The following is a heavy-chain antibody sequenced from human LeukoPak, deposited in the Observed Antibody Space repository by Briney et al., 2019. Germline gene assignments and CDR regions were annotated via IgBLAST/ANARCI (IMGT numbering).Heavy chain of an antibody. J-gene: IGHJ4*02. D-gene: IGHD6-13*01. CDR3: ARDPNTIAAAGTADY. Sequence: GGSLRLSCAASGFTFSSYSMNWVRQAPGKGLEWVSYISSSTSTIYYADSVKGRFTISRDNAKNSLYLQMNSLRAEDMAVYYCARDPNTIAAAGTADYWGQGTLVTVSS. V-gene: IGHV3-48*01. CDR2: ISSSTSTI. CDR1: GFTFSSYS.